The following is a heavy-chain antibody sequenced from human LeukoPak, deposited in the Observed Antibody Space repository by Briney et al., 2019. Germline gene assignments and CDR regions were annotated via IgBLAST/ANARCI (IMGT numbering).Heavy chain of an antibody. J-gene: IGHJ4*02. CDR2: ISDSGGST. CDR1: GFTFSSYS. Sequence: GGSLRLSCAASGFTFSSYSMNWVRQASGKGLEWVSAISDSGGSTYYADSVKGRFTISRDNSKNTLYLQMHSLRAEDTAVYYCAKASSGWYFDYWGQGTLVTVSS. D-gene: IGHD6-19*01. CDR3: AKASSGWYFDY. V-gene: IGHV3-23*01.